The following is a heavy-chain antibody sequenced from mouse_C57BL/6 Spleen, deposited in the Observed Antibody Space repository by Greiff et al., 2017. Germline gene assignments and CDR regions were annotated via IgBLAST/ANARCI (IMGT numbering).Heavy chain of an antibody. CDR1: GFTFSDYG. J-gene: IGHJ1*03. V-gene: IGHV5-17*01. Sequence: DVKLVESGGGLVKPGGSLKLSCAASGFTFSDYGMHWVRQAPEKGLEWVAYISSGSSTIYYADTVKGRFTISRDNAKNTLFLQMTSLRSEDTAMYYCARGSTTVVGYFDVWGTGTTVTVSS. CDR3: ARGSTTVVGYFDV. D-gene: IGHD1-1*01. CDR2: ISSGSSTI.